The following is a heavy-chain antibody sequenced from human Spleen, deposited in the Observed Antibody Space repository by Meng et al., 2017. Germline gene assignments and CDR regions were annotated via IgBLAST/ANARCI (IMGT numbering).Heavy chain of an antibody. CDR3: ASQVFSGLNWFGP. CDR2: IYHSGST. Sequence: QLQLQESRPGLVKPLGTLSLTCAGSGGSISSNNWLSWVRQPPGKGLEWIGEIYHSGSTNYNPSLKSRVTMSVDKSKNQFSLKLSSVTAADTAVYYCASQVFSGLNWFGPWGQGTLVTVSS. J-gene: IGHJ5*02. V-gene: IGHV4-4*03. CDR1: GGSISSNNW. D-gene: IGHD3-10*01.